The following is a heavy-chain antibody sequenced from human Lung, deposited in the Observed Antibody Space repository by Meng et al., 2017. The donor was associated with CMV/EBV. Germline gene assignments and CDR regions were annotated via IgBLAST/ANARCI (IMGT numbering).Heavy chain of an antibody. V-gene: IGHV3-30*02. CDR2: IRYDGSNK. J-gene: IGHJ4*02. CDR3: ARSERYFDWLSFDY. Sequence: GGSLRLSCAASGFTFSSYGMHWVRQAPGKELEWVAFIRYDGSNKYYADSVKGRFTISRDNSKNTLYLQMNSLRAEDTAVYYCARSERYFDWLSFDYWGQGTLVTVSS. D-gene: IGHD3-9*01. CDR1: GFTFSSYG.